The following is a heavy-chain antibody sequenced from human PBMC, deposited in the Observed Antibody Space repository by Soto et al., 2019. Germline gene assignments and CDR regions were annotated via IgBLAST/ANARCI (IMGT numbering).Heavy chain of an antibody. CDR2: IYWDDDK. CDR3: AHSKYSRSSFDY. CDR1: GFSLSTSDVG. Sequence: SGPTLVNPTQTLTLTCTFSGFSLSTSDVGVGWIRQPPGRALEWLAIIYWDDDKRYSPSLKSRLTITKDTSKNQVVLTVTNMDPVDTATYYCAHSKYSRSSFDYWGQGTLVTVSS. V-gene: IGHV2-5*02. D-gene: IGHD6-6*01. J-gene: IGHJ4*02.